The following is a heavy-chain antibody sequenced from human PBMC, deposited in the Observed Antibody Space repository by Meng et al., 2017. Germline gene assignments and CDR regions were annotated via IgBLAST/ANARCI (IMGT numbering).Heavy chain of an antibody. V-gene: IGHV4-39*07. Sequence: SETLSLTCTVSGGSISSSSYYWGWIRQPPGKGLEWIGSIYYSGSTYYNPSLKSRVTISVDTSKNQFSLKLNSVSAADTAVYYCTRASVWYSGGYWGQGKLVNGSS. J-gene: IGHJ4*02. D-gene: IGHD1-26*01. CDR1: GGSISSSSYY. CDR2: IYYSGST. CDR3: TRASVWYSGGY.